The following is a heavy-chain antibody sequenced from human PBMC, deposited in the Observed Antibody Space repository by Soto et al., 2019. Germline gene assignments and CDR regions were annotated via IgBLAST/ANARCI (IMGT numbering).Heavy chain of an antibody. Sequence: QVQLVESGGGVVQPGRSLRLSCAAAGFTFSGYAMHGVRQAPGKGLECVAVISYDGSNKYYADSVKGRFTISRDNSKNTLYLQMNSLRAEDTAVDYCARDPLWGTAMVLWYFDLWGRGTLVTVSS. V-gene: IGHV3-30-3*01. CDR3: ARDPLWGTAMVLWYFDL. CDR2: ISYDGSNK. D-gene: IGHD5-18*01. J-gene: IGHJ2*01. CDR1: GFTFSGYA.